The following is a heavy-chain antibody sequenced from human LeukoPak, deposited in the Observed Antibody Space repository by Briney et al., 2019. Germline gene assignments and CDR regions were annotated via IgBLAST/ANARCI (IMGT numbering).Heavy chain of an antibody. D-gene: IGHD2-15*01. V-gene: IGHV3-21*01. CDR3: ASLSPVVAAKYYYYMDV. Sequence: GGSLRLSCAASGFTFSSYSMNWVRQAPGKGLEWVSSISSSSSYIYYADSVKGRFTISRDNAKNSLYLQMNSLRAEDTAVYYCASLSPVVAAKYYYYMDVWGKGPTVTISS. J-gene: IGHJ6*03. CDR1: GFTFSSYS. CDR2: ISSSSSYI.